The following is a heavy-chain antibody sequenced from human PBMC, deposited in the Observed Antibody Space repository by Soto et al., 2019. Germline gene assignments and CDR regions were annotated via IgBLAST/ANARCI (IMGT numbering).Heavy chain of an antibody. V-gene: IGHV1-3*01. CDR1: GYTFTSYA. CDR2: INAGNGNT. CDR3: ARPHTRYNWNYLAY. Sequence: ASVKVSCKASGYTFTSYAMHWVRQAPGQRLEWMGWINAGNGNTKYSQKFQGRVTITRDTSASTAYMELSSLRSEDTAVYYCARPHTRYNWNYLAYWCQGSRVTVSS. D-gene: IGHD1-20*01. J-gene: IGHJ4*02.